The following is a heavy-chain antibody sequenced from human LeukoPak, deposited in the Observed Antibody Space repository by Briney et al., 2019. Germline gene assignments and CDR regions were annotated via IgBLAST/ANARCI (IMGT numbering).Heavy chain of an antibody. Sequence: GGSLRLSCAASGFTFSSYDIHWVRQATGKGLEWVSTIGTAGDTYYPGSVKGRFTISRENAKNSLYLQMNSLRPGDTAVYYCARGAYCSSTSCPGHFQHWGQGTLVTVSS. D-gene: IGHD2-2*01. V-gene: IGHV3-13*01. CDR2: IGTAGDT. CDR1: GFTFSSYD. CDR3: ARGAYCSSTSCPGHFQH. J-gene: IGHJ1*01.